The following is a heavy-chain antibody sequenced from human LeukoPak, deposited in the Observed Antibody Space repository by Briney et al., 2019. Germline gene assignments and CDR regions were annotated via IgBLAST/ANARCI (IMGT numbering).Heavy chain of an antibody. V-gene: IGHV4-30-2*01. CDR1: GGSISSGGYY. CDR2: IYHSGST. Sequence: PSETLSLTCTVSGGSISSGGYYWSWIRQPPGKGLEWIGYIYHSGSTYYNPSLKSRVTISVDRSKNQFSLKLSSVTAADTAVYYCAREYTLYRSGWFLDYWGQGTVVAVSS. CDR3: AREYTLYRSGWFLDY. J-gene: IGHJ4*02. D-gene: IGHD6-19*01.